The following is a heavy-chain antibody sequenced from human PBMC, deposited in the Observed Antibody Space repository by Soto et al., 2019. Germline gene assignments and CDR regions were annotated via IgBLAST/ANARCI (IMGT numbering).Heavy chain of an antibody. Sequence: GESLKISCKGSGYSFTSYWIGWVRQMPGKGLEWMGIIYPGDSDTRYSPSFQGQVTISADKSISTAYLQWSSLKASDTAMYYCARGGAPVVVEAARRYPDWYAPSSQGSLVTVSS. D-gene: IGHD2-15*01. CDR1: GYSFTSYW. CDR3: ARGGAPVVVEAARRYPDWYAP. J-gene: IGHJ5*02. V-gene: IGHV5-51*01. CDR2: IYPGDSDT.